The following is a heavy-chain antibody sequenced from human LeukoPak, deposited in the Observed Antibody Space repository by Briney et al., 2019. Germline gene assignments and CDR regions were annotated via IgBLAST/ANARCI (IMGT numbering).Heavy chain of an antibody. CDR1: GFDFSTYA. D-gene: IGHD1-26*01. Sequence: GGFLRPSCAASGFDFSTYAMSWVRQAPGKGLEWVSGIGGGDTLYADSVKGRFTTSRDNSKSTVELHMSSLRVEDTAVYYCAKDGQSFNSMWDYLDSWGRGTLVTVSS. J-gene: IGHJ4*02. CDR3: AKDGQSFNSMWDYLDS. V-gene: IGHV3-23*01. CDR2: IGGGDT.